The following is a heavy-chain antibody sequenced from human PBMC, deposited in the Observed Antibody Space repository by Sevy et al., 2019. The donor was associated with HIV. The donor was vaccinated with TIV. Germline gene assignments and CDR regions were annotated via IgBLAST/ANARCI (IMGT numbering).Heavy chain of an antibody. V-gene: IGHV3-23*01. CDR3: AKDLYGDYSWGFDY. D-gene: IGHD4-17*01. CDR2: ISSSGGST. CDR1: GITLSSYA. J-gene: IGHJ4*02. Sequence: GGSLRLSCAASGITLSSYAMSWVRQAPGKGLEWVSAISSSGGSTYYADSVKGRFTISRDNSRNTLYLQMNSLRAADTAVYYGAKDLYGDYSWGFDYWGLGTLVTVSS.